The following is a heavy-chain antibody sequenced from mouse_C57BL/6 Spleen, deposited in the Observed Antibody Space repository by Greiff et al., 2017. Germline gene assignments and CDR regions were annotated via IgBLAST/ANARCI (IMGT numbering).Heavy chain of an antibody. CDR1: GYTFTSYW. D-gene: IGHD1-1*01. J-gene: IGHJ4*01. CDR3: ARYYGGPYYYAMDY. CDR2: IYPGSGST. Sequence: QVQLQQPGAELVKPGASVKMSCKASGYTFTSYWITWVKQRPGQGLEWIGVIYPGSGSTNSNAKIKSKATLTVDTSSSTAYMKLSSLTTEDTAVYYCARYYGGPYYYAMDYWGQGTSVTVSS. V-gene: IGHV1-55*01.